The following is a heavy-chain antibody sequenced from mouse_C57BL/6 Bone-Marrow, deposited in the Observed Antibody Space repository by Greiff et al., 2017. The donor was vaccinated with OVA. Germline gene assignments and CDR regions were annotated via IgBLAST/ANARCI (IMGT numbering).Heavy chain of an antibody. D-gene: IGHD2-14*01. V-gene: IGHV5-4*01. CDR3: ARERYPGYFDV. CDR1: GFTFSSYA. J-gene: IGHJ1*03. CDR2: ISDGGSYT. Sequence: EVHLVESGGGLVKPGGSLKLSCAASGFTFSSYAMSWVRQTPEKRLEWVATISDGGSYTYYPDNVKGRFTISRDNAKNNLYLQMSHLKSEDTAMYYCARERYPGYFDVWGTGTTVTVSS.